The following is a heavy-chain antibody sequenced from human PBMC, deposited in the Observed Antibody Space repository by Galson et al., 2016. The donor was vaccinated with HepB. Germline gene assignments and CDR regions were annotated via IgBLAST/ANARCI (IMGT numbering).Heavy chain of an antibody. CDR1: GFMFNYYG. V-gene: IGHV3-30*18. CDR3: AKGMRGDIISGAHDHYMDV. Sequence: SLRLSCAVSGFMFNYYGMNWVRQAPGKGLEWMAFISYDGNSENYLDSVRGRFTISRDNSKYTVYLQMNSLTAEDTAVYYCAKGMRGDIISGAHDHYMDVWGKGTTVTVS. J-gene: IGHJ6*03. D-gene: IGHD3-10*01. CDR2: ISYDGNSE.